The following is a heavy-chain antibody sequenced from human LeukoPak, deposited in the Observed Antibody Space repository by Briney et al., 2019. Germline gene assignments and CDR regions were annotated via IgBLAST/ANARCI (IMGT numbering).Heavy chain of an antibody. J-gene: IGHJ4*02. CDR1: GFTFSSYA. V-gene: IGHV3-23*01. CDR2: ISGSGGST. CDR3: AKSLHYDSSGYGY. D-gene: IGHD3-22*01. Sequence: GGSLRLSCVASGFTFSSYAMSWVRQAPGKGLEWVSAISGSGGSTYYADSVKGRFTISRDNSKNTLYLQMNSLRAEDTAVYYCAKSLHYDSSGYGYWGQGTLVTVSS.